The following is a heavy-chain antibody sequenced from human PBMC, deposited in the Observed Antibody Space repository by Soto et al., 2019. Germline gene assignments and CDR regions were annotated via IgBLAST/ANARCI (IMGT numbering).Heavy chain of an antibody. J-gene: IGHJ3*02. V-gene: IGHV4-4*02. CDR1: SGSISSSNW. CDR3: ARDPGYSSGWYGAFDI. Sequence: ASETLSLTCAVYSGSISSSNWWSWVRQPPGKGLEWIGEIYHSGRTNYNPSLKSRVTISVDKFNNQFSLKLSFVTAADSAVYYCARDPGYSSGWYGAFDIWGQGTMVTVSS. D-gene: IGHD6-19*01. CDR2: IYHSGRT.